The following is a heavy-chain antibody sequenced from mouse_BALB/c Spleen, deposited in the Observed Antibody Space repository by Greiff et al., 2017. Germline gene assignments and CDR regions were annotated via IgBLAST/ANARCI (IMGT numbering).Heavy chain of an antibody. CDR3: ARDSSGYVFAY. CDR1: GFNIKDTY. J-gene: IGHJ3*01. Sequence: EVKVEESGAELVKPGASVKLSCTASGFNIKDTYMHWVKQRPEQGLEWIGRIDPANGNTKYDPKFQGKATITADTSSNTAYLQLSSLTSEDTAVYYCARDSSGYVFAYWGQGTLVTVSA. CDR2: IDPANGNT. V-gene: IGHV14-3*02. D-gene: IGHD3-2*01.